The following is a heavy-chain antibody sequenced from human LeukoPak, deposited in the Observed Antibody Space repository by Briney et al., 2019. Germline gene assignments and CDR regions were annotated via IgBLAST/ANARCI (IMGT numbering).Heavy chain of an antibody. CDR3: ARFGSAENVLRFLEWFQKLYYFDY. D-gene: IGHD3-3*01. V-gene: IGHV3-30*04. CDR1: GFTFSSYA. J-gene: IGHJ4*02. CDR2: ISYDGSNK. Sequence: GRSLRLSCAASGFTFSSYAMHWVRQAPGKGLEWVAVISYDGSNKYYADSVKGRFTISRDNSKNTLYLQMNSLRAEDTAVYYCARFGSAENVLRFLEWFQKLYYFDYWGQGTLVTVSS.